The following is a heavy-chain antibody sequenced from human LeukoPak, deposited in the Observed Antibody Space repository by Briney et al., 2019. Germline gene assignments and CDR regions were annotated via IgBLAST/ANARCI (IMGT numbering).Heavy chain of an antibody. J-gene: IGHJ4*02. CDR1: GFTFSRNA. CDR2: ISGSGGST. CDR3: AKYPVAYTSGWYLDY. V-gene: IGHV3-23*01. D-gene: IGHD6-19*01. Sequence: PGGPLRLSCAASGFTFSRNAMNWVRQAPGKGLEWVSTISGSGGSTYYADSVKGRFTISRDNFKSTLYLQMNNLKAEDTALYYCAKYPVAYTSGWYLDYWGQGTLVTVSS.